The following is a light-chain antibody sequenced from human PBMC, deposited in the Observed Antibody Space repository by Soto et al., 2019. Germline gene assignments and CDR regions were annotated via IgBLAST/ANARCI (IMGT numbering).Light chain of an antibody. J-gene: IGLJ2*01. CDR3: CSFAASSTSVV. CDR2: EGS. V-gene: IGLV2-23*01. Sequence: SALTQPASVSGSPGQSITISCTGSSSDVGNYNLVSWYQLHPGKAPKLIIYEGSKRPSGVSDRFSGSESGNTPSLTISGLLAEDEADYYCCSFAASSTSVVFGGGTKLTVL. CDR1: SSDVGNYNL.